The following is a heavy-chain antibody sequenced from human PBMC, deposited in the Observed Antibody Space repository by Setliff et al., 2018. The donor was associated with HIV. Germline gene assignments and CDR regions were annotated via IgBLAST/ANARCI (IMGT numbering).Heavy chain of an antibody. Sequence: SETLSLTCSVSGDSISSGPYYWAWIRQPPGKGLEWIGSMSYSGSTIYNSSLKTRVTISIDTSKKHFSLRLSSVSAADTAVYYCARNPHYFDRSGSYSWFYFDFWGQGALVTVS. D-gene: IGHD3-22*01. V-gene: IGHV4-39*07. CDR1: GDSISSGPYY. CDR2: MSYSGST. CDR3: ARNPHYFDRSGSYSWFYFDF. J-gene: IGHJ4*02.